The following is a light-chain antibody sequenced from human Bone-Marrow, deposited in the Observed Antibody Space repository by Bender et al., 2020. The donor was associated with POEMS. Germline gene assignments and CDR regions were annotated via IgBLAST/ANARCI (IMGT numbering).Light chain of an antibody. CDR2: DVS. Sequence: QSALTQPASVSGSPGQSITISCTGTSNDVGAYNYVSWYQQHPGKAPKLMIYDVSNRPSGVSNRFSGSKSGNTASLTISGLQAEDEADYHCSSYTGTGAVFGTGTTVTVL. CDR3: SSYTGTGAV. J-gene: IGLJ1*01. V-gene: IGLV2-14*03. CDR1: SNDVGAYNY.